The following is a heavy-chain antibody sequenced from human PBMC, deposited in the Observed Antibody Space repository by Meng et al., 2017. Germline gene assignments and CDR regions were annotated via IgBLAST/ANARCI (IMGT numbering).Heavy chain of an antibody. V-gene: IGHV5-51*01. J-gene: IGHJ4*02. Sequence: KVSCKASGYTFTSYAMHWVRQMPGKGLEWMGIIYPGDSDTRYSPSFQGQVTISADKSISTAYLQWSSLKASDTAMYYCARGSSDLDYWGQGTLVTVSS. D-gene: IGHD3-10*01. CDR1: GYTFTSYA. CDR2: IYPGDSDT. CDR3: ARGSSDLDY.